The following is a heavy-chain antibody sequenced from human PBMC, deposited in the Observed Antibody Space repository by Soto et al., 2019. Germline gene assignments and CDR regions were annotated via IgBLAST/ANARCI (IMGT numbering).Heavy chain of an antibody. CDR3: SIVEGA. Sequence: EVQLVESGGGLVQPGASLTLSCAVSGITFSDHYMEWVRQAPGKGLEWVARSRNKAKSYSTDFAASVKGRFTISRDESKNSLYLQMNSLKTEDTAVYYCSIVEGAWGQGTLVTVSS. V-gene: IGHV3-72*01. J-gene: IGHJ4*02. CDR1: GITFSDHY. D-gene: IGHD1-26*01. CDR2: SRNKAKSYST.